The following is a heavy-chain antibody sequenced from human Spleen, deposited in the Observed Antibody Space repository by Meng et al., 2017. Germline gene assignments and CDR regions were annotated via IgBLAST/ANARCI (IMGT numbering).Heavy chain of an antibody. Sequence: SETLSLTCTVSGVSISSYYWTWVRQPPGKGLEYIGYIYYGGRTNYNPSLKSRVTISVDTSKNQFSLKLSSVTAADTAVYYCARAAYGSGSYRLYYFDYWGQGTLVTVSS. D-gene: IGHD3-10*01. CDR2: IYYGGRT. CDR3: ARAAYGSGSYRLYYFDY. J-gene: IGHJ4*02. V-gene: IGHV4-59*12. CDR1: GVSISSYY.